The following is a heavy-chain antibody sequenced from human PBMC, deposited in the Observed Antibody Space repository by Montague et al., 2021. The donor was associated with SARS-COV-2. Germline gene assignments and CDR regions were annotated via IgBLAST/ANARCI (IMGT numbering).Heavy chain of an antibody. J-gene: IGHJ4*02. CDR1: GGSISRYY. Sequence: SETLSLTCTVSGGSISRYYLSWIRQPPGKGLEWIGYIYYSGSTNYNPSLKSRVAISVDTSKNQFSLKLSSVTAADTAAYYCARRTLGYCSGGSCYSGFDYWGQGTLVTVSS. CDR3: ARRTLGYCSGGSCYSGFDY. D-gene: IGHD2-15*01. CDR2: IYYSGST. V-gene: IGHV4-59*08.